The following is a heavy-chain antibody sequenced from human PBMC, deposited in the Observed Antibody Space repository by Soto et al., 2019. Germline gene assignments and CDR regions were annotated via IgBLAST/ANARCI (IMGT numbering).Heavy chain of an antibody. CDR3: ARDGYSSGWYWPPGYYYGMDV. Sequence: GGSLRLSCAASGFTFSSYSMNWVRQAPGKGLEWVSSISSSSSYIYYADSVKGRFTISRDNSKNSLYLQMNSLRAEDTAVYYCARDGYSSGWYWPPGYYYGMDVWGQGTTVTVSS. V-gene: IGHV3-21*01. J-gene: IGHJ6*02. D-gene: IGHD6-19*01. CDR1: GFTFSSYS. CDR2: ISSSSSYI.